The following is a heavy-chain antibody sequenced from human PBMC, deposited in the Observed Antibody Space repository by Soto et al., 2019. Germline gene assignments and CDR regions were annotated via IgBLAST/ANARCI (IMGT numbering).Heavy chain of an antibody. CDR3: ESSVN. V-gene: IGHV3-33*01. J-gene: IGHJ4*02. Sequence: HPGGSLRLSCTSSGFPFSSYGMHWVRQAPGKGLEWVAVIWYDGSEQDYADSVKGRFTLSRDNSKHTLYRQTNTMRADDTTVYDCESSVNWGQGTLVTVSS. CDR2: IWYDGSEQ. CDR1: GFPFSSYG. D-gene: IGHD3-10*01.